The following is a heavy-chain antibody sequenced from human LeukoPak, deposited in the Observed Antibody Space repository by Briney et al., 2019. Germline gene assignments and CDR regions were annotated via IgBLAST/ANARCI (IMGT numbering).Heavy chain of an antibody. CDR1: GGTFSSYA. D-gene: IGHD5-12*01. Sequence: ASVKVSCKASGGTFSSYAISWVRQAPRQGLEWMGGIIPIFGTANYAQTFQGRVTITADESTSTAYMELSSLRSEDTAVYYCAVRRGWLRSNFDYWGQGTLVTVSS. CDR3: AVRRGWLRSNFDY. J-gene: IGHJ4*02. V-gene: IGHV1-69*01. CDR2: IIPIFGTA.